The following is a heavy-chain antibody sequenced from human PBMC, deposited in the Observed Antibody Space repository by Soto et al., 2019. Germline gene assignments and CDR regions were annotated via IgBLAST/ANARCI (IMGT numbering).Heavy chain of an antibody. CDR1: GFNFSSYA. V-gene: IGHV3-15*01. CDR2: IKSKLDGGTT. CDR3: TTDSYMTTIVVRFDY. Sequence: GRSLRLPYAASGFNFSSYAMSWVRQAPGKGLEWVGRIKSKLDGGTTDFAASVKGRFAISRDDSTHMVYLQMTSLKTEDTAIYYCTTDSYMTTIVVRFDYWGHGTLVTVSS. J-gene: IGHJ4*01. D-gene: IGHD3-22*01.